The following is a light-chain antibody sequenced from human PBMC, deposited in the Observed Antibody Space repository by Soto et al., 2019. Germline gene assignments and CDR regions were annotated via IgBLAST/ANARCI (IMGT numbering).Light chain of an antibody. Sequence: DTQLTQSPSFLSASVGDRVTITCRASQGISSYLAWYQQKPGKAPKVLISAASTLQSGVPSRFSGSGSGTEFTLTINSLQPEDFATYYCQQLNAYPVTFGQGTRLEIK. CDR2: AAS. CDR3: QQLNAYPVT. CDR1: QGISSY. V-gene: IGKV1-9*01. J-gene: IGKJ5*01.